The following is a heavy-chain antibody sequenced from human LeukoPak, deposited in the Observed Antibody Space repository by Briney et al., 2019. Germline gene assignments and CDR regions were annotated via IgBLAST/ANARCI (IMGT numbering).Heavy chain of an antibody. Sequence: NPSETLSLTCTVSGGSISSGTYYWSWIRQPAGKGLEWIGRVYTSGSTNYNPSLKSRVTISLDASKNQFSLKLSSVTAADTAVYYCARDQGYVWGSCPFDIWGQGTMVTVSS. D-gene: IGHD3-16*01. CDR1: GGSISSGTYY. J-gene: IGHJ3*02. CDR3: ARDQGYVWGSCPFDI. CDR2: VYTSGST. V-gene: IGHV4-61*02.